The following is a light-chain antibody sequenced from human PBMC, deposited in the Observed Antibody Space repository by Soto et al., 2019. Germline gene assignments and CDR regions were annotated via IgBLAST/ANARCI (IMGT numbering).Light chain of an antibody. CDR2: EVS. V-gene: IGLV2-8*01. J-gene: IGLJ2*01. Sequence: QSVLTQPPSVSGSPGQSVTISCTGTSSDVGGYNYVSWYQQHPGKAPKLMIYEVSKRPSGVPDRFSGSKSGNTASLTVSGLQAEDEADYYCSSYAGSNNPHVVFGGGTKLTVL. CDR1: SSDVGGYNY. CDR3: SSYAGSNNPHVV.